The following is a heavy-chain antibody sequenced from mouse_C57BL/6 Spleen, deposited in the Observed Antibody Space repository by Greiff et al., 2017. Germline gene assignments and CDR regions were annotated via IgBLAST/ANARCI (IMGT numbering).Heavy chain of an antibody. CDR1: GYTFTSYC. V-gene: IGHV1-74*01. CDR2: IYPSDSDT. J-gene: IGHJ3*01. CDR3: AIPFPY. Sequence: VQLQQSGAELVKPGASVKVSCKASGYTFTSYCMHWVKQRPGQGLEWIGRIYPSDSDTNYDQKFKGQATLTADKSSSTTYMQLSSLTSEVSAIYYFAIPFPYWGQGTLVTVSA.